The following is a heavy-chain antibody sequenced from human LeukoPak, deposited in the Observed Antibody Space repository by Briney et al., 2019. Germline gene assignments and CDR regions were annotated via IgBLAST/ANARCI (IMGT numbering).Heavy chain of an antibody. J-gene: IGHJ6*03. CDR1: GYTFTSYG. Sequence: ASVKVSCKASGYTFTSYGISWVRQAPGQGLEWMGWISAYNGNTNYAQKVQGRVTMTTDTSTSTAYMELRSLRSDDTAVYYCARASSGSSSWYLEYYYYMDVWGKGTTVTISS. V-gene: IGHV1-18*01. D-gene: IGHD6-13*01. CDR2: ISAYNGNT. CDR3: ARASSGSSSWYLEYYYYMDV.